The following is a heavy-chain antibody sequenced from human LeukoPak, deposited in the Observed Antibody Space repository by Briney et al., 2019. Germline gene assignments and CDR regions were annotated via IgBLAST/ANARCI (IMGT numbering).Heavy chain of an antibody. CDR1: VGSISSGNW. CDR2: INHSGST. CDR3: AWSGIQLWFSY. J-gene: IGHJ4*02. V-gene: IGHV4-4*02. Sequence: PSETLSLTCAVSVGSISSGNWWSWVRQSPGKGLEWIGEINHSGSTNYNPSLKSRVTISVDTSKNQFSLKLRSVTAADTAVYYCAWSGIQLWFSYWGQGTLVTVSS. D-gene: IGHD5-18*01.